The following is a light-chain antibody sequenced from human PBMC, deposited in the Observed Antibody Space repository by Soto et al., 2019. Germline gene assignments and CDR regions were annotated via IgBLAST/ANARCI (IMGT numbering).Light chain of an antibody. CDR2: DVS. V-gene: IGKV3-11*01. Sequence: EIVLTQSPATLSLSPGERATLSCRASQSVSSYLAWYQQKPGQAPRLLIYDVSNRATGIPGRFSGSGSGTDFTLTISGLEPSDFAVYYCQQRSSFGQGTRLEIK. CDR3: QQRSS. CDR1: QSVSSY. J-gene: IGKJ5*01.